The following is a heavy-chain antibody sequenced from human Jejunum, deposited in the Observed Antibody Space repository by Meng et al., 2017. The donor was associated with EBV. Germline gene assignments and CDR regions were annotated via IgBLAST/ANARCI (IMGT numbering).Heavy chain of an antibody. Sequence: VTLQQWGAGLLKPSETLSRTCAVYGGSFSGFYWSWIRQPPGKGLECIGEINHNGSTNYNPSLKSRVTISEDTSKDQFSLNLSSVTAADTAVYYCARDQSISGTYPTWWFDPWGQGTLVTVSS. J-gene: IGHJ5*02. D-gene: IGHD1-26*01. CDR2: INHNGST. CDR3: ARDQSISGTYPTWWFDP. CDR1: GGSFSGFY. V-gene: IGHV4-34*01.